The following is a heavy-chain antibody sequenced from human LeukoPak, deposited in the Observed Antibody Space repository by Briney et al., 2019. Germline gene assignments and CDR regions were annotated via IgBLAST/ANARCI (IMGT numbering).Heavy chain of an antibody. D-gene: IGHD5-12*01. CDR3: ARFNSGYDRSFDY. V-gene: IGHV4-61*01. CDR1: GGSVSSGSYH. Sequence: PSETLSLTCTVSGGSVSSGSYHWSWIRQPPGKGLEWIGYIYYSGSTNYNPSLKSRVTISVDTSKNQFSLKLSSVTAADTAVYYCARFNSGYDRSFDYRGQGTLVTVSS. J-gene: IGHJ4*02. CDR2: IYYSGST.